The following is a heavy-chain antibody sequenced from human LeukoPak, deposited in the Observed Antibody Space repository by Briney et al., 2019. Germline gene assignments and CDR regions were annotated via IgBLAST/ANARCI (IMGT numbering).Heavy chain of an antibody. CDR3: ARADVAVAGTEAFDI. V-gene: IGHV1-3*01. D-gene: IGHD6-19*01. Sequence: ASVTVSCKASGYTFTSYAMHWVRQAPGQRLEWMGWINAGNGNTKYSQKFQGRVTITRDTSASTAYMELSSLSSEDTAVYYCARADVAVAGTEAFDIWGQGTMVTVSS. CDR2: INAGNGNT. J-gene: IGHJ3*02. CDR1: GYTFTSYA.